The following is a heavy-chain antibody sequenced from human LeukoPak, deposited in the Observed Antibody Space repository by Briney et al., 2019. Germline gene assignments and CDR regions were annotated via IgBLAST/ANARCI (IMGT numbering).Heavy chain of an antibody. CDR2: VIPIFGIA. Sequence: SVKVSCKASGGTFSSYAISWVRQAPGQGLEWMGRVIPIFGIANYAQKFQGRVTITADKSTSTAYMELSSLRSEDTAVYYCARDSPDYSPWDYYYYGMDVWGQGTTVTVSS. D-gene: IGHD2-15*01. CDR1: GGTFSSYA. V-gene: IGHV1-69*04. CDR3: ARDSPDYSPWDYYYYGMDV. J-gene: IGHJ6*02.